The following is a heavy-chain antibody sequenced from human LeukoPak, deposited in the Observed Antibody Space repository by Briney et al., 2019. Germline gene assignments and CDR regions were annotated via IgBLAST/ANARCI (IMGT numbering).Heavy chain of an antibody. Sequence: PGGSLRLSCAASGFTVSSNYMSWVRQAPGKGLEWVSVIYSGGSTYYADSVKGRFTISRHNSKNTLYLQMNSLRAEDTAVYYCARDLLLWFGGAGYYYYGMDVWGQGTTVTVSS. D-gene: IGHD3-10*01. CDR1: GFTVSSNY. CDR3: ARDLLLWFGGAGYYYYGMDV. J-gene: IGHJ6*02. V-gene: IGHV3-53*04. CDR2: IYSGGST.